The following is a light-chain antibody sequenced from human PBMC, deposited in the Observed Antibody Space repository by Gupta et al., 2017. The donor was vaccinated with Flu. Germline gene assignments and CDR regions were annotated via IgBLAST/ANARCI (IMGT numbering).Light chain of an antibody. CDR2: GAS. Sequence: GTLSLSPGERATLSCRASQNIRDNYIAWFQQKPGQAPRRLMYGASTRATGIPDRVSGSGSGADCTLTMSRLEPEDFAVDFCQQYSDLFYTCGQGTKLAIK. CDR3: QQYSDLFYT. CDR1: QNIRDNY. V-gene: IGKV3-20*01. J-gene: IGKJ2*01.